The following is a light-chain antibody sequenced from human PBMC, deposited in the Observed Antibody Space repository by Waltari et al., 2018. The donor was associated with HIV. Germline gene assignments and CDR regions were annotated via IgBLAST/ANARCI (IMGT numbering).Light chain of an antibody. CDR1: HRISTC. CDR3: QHLNTYPYT. J-gene: IGKJ2*01. CDR2: AAS. V-gene: IGKV1-9*01. Sequence: DIQLTQSPSFLSASVGDGVTITFRADHRISTCLAWYQQKPGKSAKLLISAASALQSGVPSRFSGSGSGREFTLTISSLQPEDFASYYCQHLNTYPYTFGQGTKLEIK.